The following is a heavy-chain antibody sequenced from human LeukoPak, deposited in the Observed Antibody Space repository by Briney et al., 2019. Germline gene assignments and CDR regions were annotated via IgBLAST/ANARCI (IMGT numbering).Heavy chain of an antibody. CDR3: ARDRGSTGYYYLDS. CDR1: GGPVTEYY. V-gene: IGHV4-59*02. J-gene: IGHJ4*02. CDR2: TYHTGST. D-gene: IGHD1-26*01. Sequence: PSETLSLTCSVSGGPVTEYYWSWIRQPPGEGLEWIGYTYHTGSTNYSPSLKSRVTMSVDASRNQFSLKLVSVTAADTAVYYCARDRGSTGYYYLDSWGQGILVTVSS.